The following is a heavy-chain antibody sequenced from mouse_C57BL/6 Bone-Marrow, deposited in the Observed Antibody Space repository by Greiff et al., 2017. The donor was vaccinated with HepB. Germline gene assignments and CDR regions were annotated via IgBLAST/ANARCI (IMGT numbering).Heavy chain of an antibody. CDR1: GFNIKDDY. CDR3: TTPLTPYFDY. V-gene: IGHV14-4*01. D-gene: IGHD2-12*01. Sequence: EVKLQESGAELVRPGASVKLSCTASGFNIKDDYMHWVKQRPEQGLEWIGWIDPENGDTEYASKFQGKATITADTSSNTAYLQLSSLTSEDTAVYYCTTPLTPYFDYWGQGTTLTVSS. CDR2: IDPENGDT. J-gene: IGHJ2*01.